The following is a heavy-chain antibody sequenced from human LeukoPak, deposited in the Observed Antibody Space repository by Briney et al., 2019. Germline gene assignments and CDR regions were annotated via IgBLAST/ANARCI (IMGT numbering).Heavy chain of an antibody. D-gene: IGHD3-16*02. J-gene: IGHJ3*02. CDR2: ISGSGGST. CDR1: GFTVSSNY. Sequence: GGSLRLSCAASGFTVSSNYMSWVRQAPGKGLEWVSAISGSGGSTYYADSVKGRFTISRDNSKNTLYLQMNSLRAEDTAVYYCAKDLMITFGGVIVPPRGAFDIWGQGTMVTVSS. V-gene: IGHV3-23*01. CDR3: AKDLMITFGGVIVPPRGAFDI.